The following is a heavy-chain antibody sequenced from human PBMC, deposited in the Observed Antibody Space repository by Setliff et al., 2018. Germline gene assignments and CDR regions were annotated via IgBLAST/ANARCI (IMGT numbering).Heavy chain of an antibody. V-gene: IGHV4-39*07. J-gene: IGHJ6*03. Sequence: SETLSLTCTVSGGSISSGGDYWSWIRQPPGKGLEWIGEINHSGSTNYNPSLKSRVTISVDTSKNQFSLKLSAVTAADTAVYYCARVRRVVIAYYYYMDVWGKGTTVTVSS. CDR3: ARVRRVVIAYYYYMDV. D-gene: IGHD2-21*01. CDR1: GGSISSGGDY. CDR2: INHSGST.